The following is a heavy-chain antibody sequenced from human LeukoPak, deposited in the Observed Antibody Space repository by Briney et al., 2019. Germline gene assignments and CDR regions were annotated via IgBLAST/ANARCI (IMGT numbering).Heavy chain of an antibody. Sequence: PSETLSLTCTVSGGSISSSSYYWGWIRQPPGKGLEWIGSIYYSGSTYYNPSLKSRVTISVDTSKNQFSLKLSSVTAADTAVYYCARHSASEYSSSSWDWGQGILVTVSS. J-gene: IGHJ4*02. CDR3: ARHSASEYSSSSWD. D-gene: IGHD6-6*01. V-gene: IGHV4-39*01. CDR2: IYYSGST. CDR1: GGSISSSSYY.